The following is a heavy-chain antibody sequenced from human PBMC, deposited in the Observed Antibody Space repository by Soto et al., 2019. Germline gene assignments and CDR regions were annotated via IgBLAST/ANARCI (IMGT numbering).Heavy chain of an antibody. V-gene: IGHV6-1*01. J-gene: IGHJ6*02. D-gene: IGHD3-22*01. CDR2: TYYRSKWYN. Sequence: PSQTLSLTCALSGDSVSSNSASWNWIRQSPSRGLEWLGRTYYRSKWYNDYAVSVKGRVTINADTSKNHFSLKLRSVTAADTAVYYCARDRGHYDSRGYYSGDYYYGMDVWGQGTTVTVSS. CDR1: GDSVSSNSAS. CDR3: ARDRGHYDSRGYYSGDYYYGMDV.